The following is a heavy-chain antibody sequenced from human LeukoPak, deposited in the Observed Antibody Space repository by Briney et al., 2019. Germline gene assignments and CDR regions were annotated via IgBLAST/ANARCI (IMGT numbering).Heavy chain of an antibody. CDR2: INPNSGGT. CDR3: ARAPSWYYYMDV. Sequence: ASVTVSCKASGYTFTGYYMHWVRQAPGQGLEWMGWINPNSGGTNYAQKFQGRVTMTRDTSISTAYMELSRLRSDDTAVYYCARAPSWYYYMDVWGKGTTVTVSS. J-gene: IGHJ6*03. V-gene: IGHV1-2*02. CDR1: GYTFTGYY.